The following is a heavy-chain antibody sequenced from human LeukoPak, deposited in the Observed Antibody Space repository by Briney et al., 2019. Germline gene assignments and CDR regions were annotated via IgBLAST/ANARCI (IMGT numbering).Heavy chain of an antibody. D-gene: IGHD5-18*01. CDR3: ARPPFLRGYSYGF. Sequence: ASVKVSCKASGYTFTGYYMHWVRQAPGQGLEWMGWINPNSGGTNYAQKFQGRVTMTRDTSISTAYMELSRLRSDDTAVYYCARPPFLRGYSYGFWGQGTLVTVSS. CDR1: GYTFTGYY. V-gene: IGHV1-2*02. J-gene: IGHJ4*02. CDR2: INPNSGGT.